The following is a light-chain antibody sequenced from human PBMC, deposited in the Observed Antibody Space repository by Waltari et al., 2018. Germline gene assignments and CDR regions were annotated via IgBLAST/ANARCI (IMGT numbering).Light chain of an antibody. Sequence: QLVLTQSPSASASLGASVKLTCTLSSGHSSNVIAWLPQRPEKGPQYLMKVNSDGSHSKGDESLERFSGSSSGAERYLTISSLQSEDEGDYYCQTGGHGTWVFGGGTKLTVL. V-gene: IGLV4-69*01. CDR2: VNSDGSH. CDR1: SGHSSNV. J-gene: IGLJ3*02. CDR3: QTGGHGTWV.